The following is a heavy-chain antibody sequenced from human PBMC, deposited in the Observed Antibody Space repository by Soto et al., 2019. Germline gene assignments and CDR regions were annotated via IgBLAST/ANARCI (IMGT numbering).Heavy chain of an antibody. CDR1: GFSLSTRGVA. CDR2: IYWDDDK. J-gene: IGHJ3*02. CDR3: AHSLNLGIVGNAAFDI. Sequence: QITLKESGPAVVKPTQTLTLTCTFSGFSLSTRGVAVGWVRQPPGKALEWLGLIYWDDDKRYSPSLKNRLTITKDTPKSQVVLTLTKMDPVDRGTYYCAHSLNLGIVGNAAFDIWGQGTTVTVSS. V-gene: IGHV2-5*02. D-gene: IGHD3-16*02.